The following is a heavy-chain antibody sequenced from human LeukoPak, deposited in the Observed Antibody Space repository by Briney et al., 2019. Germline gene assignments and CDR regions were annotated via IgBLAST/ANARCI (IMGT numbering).Heavy chain of an antibody. J-gene: IGHJ4*02. CDR1: GYSISSGFY. CDR3: ARETLPFLVD. V-gene: IGHV4-38-2*02. CDR2: IYHSGST. Sequence: SETLSLTCTVSGYSISSGFYWGWIRQPPGKGLEWIGSIYHSGSTYYNPSLKSRVTISVDTSKNQFSLKLSSVTAADTAVYYCARETLPFLVDWGQGTLVTVSS. D-gene: IGHD2-15*01.